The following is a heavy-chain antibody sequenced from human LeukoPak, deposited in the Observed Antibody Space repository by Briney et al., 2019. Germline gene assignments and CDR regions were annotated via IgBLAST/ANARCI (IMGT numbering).Heavy chain of an antibody. Sequence: PSETLSLTCTVSGGSISSSSYYWGWIRQPPGKGLEWIGSIYYSGSTYYNPSLKSRVTISVDTSKNQFSLKLSSVTAADTAVYYCARRTTIFGVVSWFDPWGQGTLVTVSS. J-gene: IGHJ5*02. CDR3: ARRTTIFGVVSWFDP. CDR1: GGSISSSSYY. D-gene: IGHD3-3*01. V-gene: IGHV4-39*01. CDR2: IYYSGST.